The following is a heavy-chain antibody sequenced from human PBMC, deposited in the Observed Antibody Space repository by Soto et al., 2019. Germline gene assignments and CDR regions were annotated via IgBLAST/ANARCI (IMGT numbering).Heavy chain of an antibody. Sequence: GGSLRLSCVASGYTFNSHEMNWIRQTPGKRLEWISSVSGSGTTKYADSVKGRFTISRDNAKNSLYLQMNSLRAEDTAVYYCANLGDNSGYIAYWGQGTLVTVSS. J-gene: IGHJ4*02. CDR1: GYTFNSHE. CDR2: VSGSGTT. D-gene: IGHD3-22*01. CDR3: ANLGDNSGYIAY. V-gene: IGHV3-48*03.